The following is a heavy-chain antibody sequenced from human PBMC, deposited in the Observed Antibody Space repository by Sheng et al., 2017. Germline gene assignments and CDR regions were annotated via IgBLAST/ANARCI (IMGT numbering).Heavy chain of an antibody. CDR1: GGSFSGYY. J-gene: IGHJ4*02. CDR2: INHSGST. V-gene: IGHV4-34*01. D-gene: IGHD5-12*01. Sequence: QVQLQQWGAGLLKPSETLSLTCAVYGGSFSGYYWSWIRQPPGKGLEWIGEINHSGSTNYNPSLKSRVTISVDTSKNQFSLRLSSVTAADTAVYYCARRKRGGYSGYVVSPADRLPLTYWGQGTLVHRL. CDR3: ARRKRGGYSGYVVSPADRLPLTY.